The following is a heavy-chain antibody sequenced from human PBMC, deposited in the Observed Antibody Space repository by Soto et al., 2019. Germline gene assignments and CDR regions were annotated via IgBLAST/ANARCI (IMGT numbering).Heavy chain of an antibody. D-gene: IGHD3-22*01. CDR3: ARFLVVTPVLSAFDI. J-gene: IGHJ3*02. CDR2: IIPIFGTA. Sequence: ASVKVSCKASGGTFSSYAISWVRQAPGQGLEWMGGIIPIFGTANYAQKFQGRVTITADESTSTAYMELSSLRSEDTAVYYCARFLVVTPVLSAFDIWGQGTMVTVSS. V-gene: IGHV1-69*13. CDR1: GGTFSSYA.